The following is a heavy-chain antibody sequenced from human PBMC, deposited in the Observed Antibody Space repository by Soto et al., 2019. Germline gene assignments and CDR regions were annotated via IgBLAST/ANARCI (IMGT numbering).Heavy chain of an antibody. CDR1: GGSISSYY. J-gene: IGHJ6*03. V-gene: IGHV4-59*08. CDR2: IYYSGST. Sequence: SDTLSLTCTVSGGSISSYYWSWIRQPPGKGLEWIGYIYYSGSTNYNPSLQSRVTISVDTSKNQFSLKLSSVTAADTAVYYCARHRRGYYYYYSMDVWGKGTTVTVSS. CDR3: ARHRRGYYYYYSMDV.